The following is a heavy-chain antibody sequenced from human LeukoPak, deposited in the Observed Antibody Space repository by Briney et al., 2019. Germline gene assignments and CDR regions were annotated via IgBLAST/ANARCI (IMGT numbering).Heavy chain of an antibody. Sequence: PSETLSLTCTVSGGSISSGDYYWSWIRQPPGKGLEWIGYIYYSGSTYYNPSLKSRVTISVDTSKNQFSLKLSSVTAADTAVYYCARTPWRPTMVRGVRAPPYAFDPWGQGTLVTVSS. J-gene: IGHJ5*02. CDR2: IYYSGST. CDR3: ARTPWRPTMVRGVRAPPYAFDP. V-gene: IGHV4-30-4*08. CDR1: GGSISSGDYY. D-gene: IGHD3-10*01.